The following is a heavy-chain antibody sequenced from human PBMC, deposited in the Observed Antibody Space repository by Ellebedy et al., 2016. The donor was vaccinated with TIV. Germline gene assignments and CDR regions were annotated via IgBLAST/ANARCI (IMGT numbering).Heavy chain of an antibody. Sequence: GESLKISCAASGFTFSSHSMNWVRQAPGKGLEWVSYISSSSSSMYYADSVKGRFTISRDNAKNSLYLQMNSLRDEDTAVYNCARDGAAYCGGDCYTPFDYWGRGTLVTVSS. J-gene: IGHJ4*02. CDR1: GFTFSSHS. CDR2: ISSSSSSM. CDR3: ARDGAAYCGGDCYTPFDY. D-gene: IGHD2-21*02. V-gene: IGHV3-48*02.